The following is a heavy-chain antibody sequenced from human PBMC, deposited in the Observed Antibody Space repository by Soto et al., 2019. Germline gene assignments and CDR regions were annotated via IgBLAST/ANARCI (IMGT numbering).Heavy chain of an antibody. CDR1: GFTFSSYG. Sequence: PGGSLRLSCAASGFTFSSYGMHWVRQAPGKGLERVAVISYDGSNKYYADSVKGRFTISRDNSKNTLYLQMNSLRAEDTAVYYCVKDLCRAAMVIYKTSYYCMDVWGQVTTVTVS. D-gene: IGHD5-18*01. CDR3: VKDLCRAAMVIYKTSYYCMDV. V-gene: IGHV3-30*18. J-gene: IGHJ6*02. CDR2: ISYDGSNK.